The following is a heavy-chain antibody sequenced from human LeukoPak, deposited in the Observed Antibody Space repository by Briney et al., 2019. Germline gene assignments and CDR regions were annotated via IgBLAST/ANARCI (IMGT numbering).Heavy chain of an antibody. D-gene: IGHD3-9*01. CDR3: ARLSILRYFDWLLFNWFDP. CDR1: GGSISSSSYY. J-gene: IGHJ5*02. CDR2: IYYSGST. V-gene: IGHV4-39*01. Sequence: SETLSLTCTVSGGSISSSSYYWGWIRQPPGKGLEWIRSIYYSGSTYYNPSLKSRVTISVDTSKNQFSLKLSSVTAADTAVYYCARLSILRYFDWLLFNWFDPWGQGTLVTVSS.